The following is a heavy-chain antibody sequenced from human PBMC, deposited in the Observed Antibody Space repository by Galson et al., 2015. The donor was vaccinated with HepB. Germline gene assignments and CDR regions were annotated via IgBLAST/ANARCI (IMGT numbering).Heavy chain of an antibody. CDR3: AREEGVAVGTDTLDF. V-gene: IGHV1-18*04. Sequence: SVKVSCKASGFSFTNYGITWVRQAPGQGLEWMARISPDHGNTNYAQHLQGRATITTDTSTTTAFMELRSLKSDDTAVYYCAREEGVAVGTDTLDFWGQGTLLTVSS. J-gene: IGHJ4*02. CDR1: GFSFTNYG. D-gene: IGHD6-13*01. CDR2: ISPDHGNT.